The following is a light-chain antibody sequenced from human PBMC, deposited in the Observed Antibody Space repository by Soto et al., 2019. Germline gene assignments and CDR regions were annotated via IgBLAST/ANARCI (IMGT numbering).Light chain of an antibody. CDR1: SSDVGGYNY. J-gene: IGLJ1*01. V-gene: IGLV2-8*01. Sequence: QSALTQPPSASGSPRQSVTISCTGTSSDVGGYNYVSWYHQHPGKAPKLMIYDVSQRHSGVPDRFSGSKSGNTASLTVSGLQAEDEADYYCSSYAGTYIVFGSGTKLTVL. CDR2: DVS. CDR3: SSYAGTYIV.